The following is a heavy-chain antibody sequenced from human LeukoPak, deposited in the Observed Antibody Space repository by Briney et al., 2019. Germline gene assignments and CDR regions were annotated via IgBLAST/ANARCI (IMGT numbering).Heavy chain of an antibody. D-gene: IGHD3-10*01. J-gene: IGHJ4*02. CDR1: RYDINSVYY. CDR3: ARAGGYYGSGSFLDY. Sequence: PSETLSLTCTVSRYDINSVYYWGWIRQPPGKGLEWIGSIYHSGSTCYNASLKSRVTISMDTSRNKFSLNLNSVTAADTAVYYCARAGGYYGSGSFLDYWGQGLLVTVSS. CDR2: IYHSGST. V-gene: IGHV4-38-2*02.